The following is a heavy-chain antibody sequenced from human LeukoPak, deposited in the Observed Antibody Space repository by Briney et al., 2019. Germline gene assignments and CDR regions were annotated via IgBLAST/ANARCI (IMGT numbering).Heavy chain of an antibody. CDR2: ISGSGGST. CDR3: AKAPRGWELLRPSLNYFDY. V-gene: IGHV3-23*01. Sequence: GGSLRLSCAASGFTFSSYAMSWVRQAPGKGLEWVSAISGSGGSTYYADSVKGRFTISRDNSKNTLYLQMNSLRAEDTAVNYCAKAPRGWELLRPSLNYFDYWGQGTLVTVSS. CDR1: GFTFSSYA. D-gene: IGHD1-26*01. J-gene: IGHJ4*02.